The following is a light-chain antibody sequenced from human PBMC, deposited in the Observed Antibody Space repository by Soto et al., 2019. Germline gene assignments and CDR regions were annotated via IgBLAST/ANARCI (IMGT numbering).Light chain of an antibody. CDR2: DNT. CDR3: GTWDSSLSAVV. J-gene: IGLJ2*01. CDR1: SSNIGNNY. V-gene: IGLV1-51*01. Sequence: QSVLTQPPSVSAAPGQKVTISCSGGSSNIGNNYVSWYQQLPGTAPKLLIYDNTKRPSGIPDRFSGSKSGTSATLGITGLQTGDEADYYCGTWDSSLSAVVFGGGTQLTVL.